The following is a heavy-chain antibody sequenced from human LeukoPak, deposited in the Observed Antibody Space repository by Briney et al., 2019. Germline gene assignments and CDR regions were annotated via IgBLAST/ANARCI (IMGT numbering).Heavy chain of an antibody. CDR3: ARGYSSRLYNWLDP. Sequence: PGGSLRLSCAASGFTFSNYAMHWVRQAPGKGLVWVSRISYDGGDPSYADSVKGRFTISRDNAKNTLYLQMNSLTAEDTAVYYCARGYSSRLYNWLDPWGQGTLVTVSS. V-gene: IGHV3-74*01. D-gene: IGHD6-13*01. J-gene: IGHJ5*02. CDR2: ISYDGGDP. CDR1: GFTFSNYA.